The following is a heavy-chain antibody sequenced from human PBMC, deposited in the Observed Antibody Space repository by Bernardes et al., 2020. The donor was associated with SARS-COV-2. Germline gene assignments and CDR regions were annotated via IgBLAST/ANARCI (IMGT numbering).Heavy chain of an antibody. CDR2: INHSGST. Sequence: SETLSLTCAVYGGSFSGYYWSWIRQPPGKGLEWIGEINHSGSTNYNPSLKSRVTISVDTSKNQFSLKLSSVTAADSALYYCARDLEVRGAFVGMDVWGRGTTVTVSS. V-gene: IGHV4-34*01. D-gene: IGHD3-10*01. CDR3: ARDLEVRGAFVGMDV. J-gene: IGHJ6*02. CDR1: GGSFSGYY.